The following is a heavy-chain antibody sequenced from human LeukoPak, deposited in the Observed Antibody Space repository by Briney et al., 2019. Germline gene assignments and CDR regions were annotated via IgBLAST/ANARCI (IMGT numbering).Heavy chain of an antibody. CDR3: ARDFYGDDGHYPFDY. CDR2: IYASGST. V-gene: IGHV4-61*05. J-gene: IGHJ4*02. CDR1: GGSISSSSYC. D-gene: IGHD2/OR15-2a*01. Sequence: NTSETLSLTCTVSGGSISSSSYCWGWIRQPPGKGLEWIGSIYASGSTNYNPSLKSRVTISMDKSKNQFSLNLKSVTAADTAVYYCARDFYGDDGHYPFDYWGQGILVTVSS.